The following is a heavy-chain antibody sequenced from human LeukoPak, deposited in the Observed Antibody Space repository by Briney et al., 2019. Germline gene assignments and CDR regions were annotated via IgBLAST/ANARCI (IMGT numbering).Heavy chain of an antibody. Sequence: SETLSLTCTVSGGSISSSSYYWGWIRQPPGKGLEWIGSIYYSGSTYYNPSLKSRVTMLLDKSKNQFFLKLNSVTAADTAVYYCARNGGNSDYDYWGQGTLVTVSA. CDR2: IYYSGST. D-gene: IGHD4-23*01. V-gene: IGHV4-39*07. CDR1: GGSISSSSYY. J-gene: IGHJ4*02. CDR3: ARNGGNSDYDY.